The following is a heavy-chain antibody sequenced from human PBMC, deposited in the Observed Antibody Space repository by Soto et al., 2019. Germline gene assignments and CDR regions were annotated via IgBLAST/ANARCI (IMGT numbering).Heavy chain of an antibody. J-gene: IGHJ5*02. CDR1: GFTFSSYW. Sequence: GGSLRLSCAASGFTFSSYWMSWVRQAPGKGLEWVANIKQDGSEKYYVDSVKGRFTISRDNAKNSLYLQMNSLRAEDTAVYYCARDSRGAIYDWFDPWGQGTLVTVS. CDR3: ARDSRGAIYDWFDP. CDR2: IKQDGSEK. V-gene: IGHV3-7*01. D-gene: IGHD3-10*01.